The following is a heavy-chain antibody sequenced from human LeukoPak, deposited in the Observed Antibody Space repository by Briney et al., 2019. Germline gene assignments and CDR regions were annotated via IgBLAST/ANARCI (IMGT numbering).Heavy chain of an antibody. D-gene: IGHD2-2*01. J-gene: IGHJ4*02. CDR3: ASGTTDIVVVPATLRNYYFDY. Sequence: ASVKVSCKVSGYTLTELSMHWVRQAPGKGLEWMGGFDPEDGETIYAQKFQGRVTITADKSTSTAYMDLSSLRSEDTAVYYCASGTTDIVVVPATLRNYYFDYWGQGTLVTVSS. V-gene: IGHV1-24*01. CDR1: GYTLTELS. CDR2: FDPEDGET.